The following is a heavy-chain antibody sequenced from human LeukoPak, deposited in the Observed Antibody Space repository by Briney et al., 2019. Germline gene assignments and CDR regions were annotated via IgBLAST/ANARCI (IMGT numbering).Heavy chain of an antibody. V-gene: IGHV3-66*01. J-gene: IGHJ4*02. CDR2: IYTGETT. CDR1: GYTVSSKY. D-gene: IGHD6-19*01. CDR3: AKVGAVAAVEN. Sequence: GGSLRLSCAASGYTVSSKYMSWVRQAPGKGLEWVSVIYTGETTYYADSVKGRFTISRDNSKNTLYLQMDGLRVEDTAVYYCAKVGAVAAVENWGQGTLVTVSS.